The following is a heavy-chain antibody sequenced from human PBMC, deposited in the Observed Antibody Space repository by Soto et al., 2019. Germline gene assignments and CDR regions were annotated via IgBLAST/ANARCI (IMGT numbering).Heavy chain of an antibody. V-gene: IGHV5-51*01. CDR1: GYSFTSYW. CDR3: ARSPRSSGSPRGYGMDV. Sequence: GESLKISCKGSGYSFTSYWIGWVRQMPGKGLEWMGIIYPGDSDTRYSPSFQGQVTISADKSISTAYLQWSSLKASDTAMYYCARSPRSSGSPRGYGMDVWSQGTTVTVSS. D-gene: IGHD2-15*01. CDR2: IYPGDSDT. J-gene: IGHJ6*02.